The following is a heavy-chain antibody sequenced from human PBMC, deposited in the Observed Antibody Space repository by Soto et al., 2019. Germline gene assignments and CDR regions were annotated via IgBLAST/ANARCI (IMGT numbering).Heavy chain of an antibody. Sequence: PSETLSLTCTVSGGSISSCYWSWIRQPPGKGLEWIGYIYYSGSTNYNPSLKSRVTISVDTSKNQFSLKLSSVTAADTAVYYCARGRYGSGSYFMDVWGKGTTVTVSS. CDR2: IYYSGST. CDR3: ARGRYGSGSYFMDV. J-gene: IGHJ6*03. D-gene: IGHD3-10*01. V-gene: IGHV4-59*01. CDR1: GGSISSCY.